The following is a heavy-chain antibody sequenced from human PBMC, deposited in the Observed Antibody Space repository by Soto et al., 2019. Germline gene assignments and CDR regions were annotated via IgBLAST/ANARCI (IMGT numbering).Heavy chain of an antibody. CDR3: ARDLYYYDSSGPGLDAFDI. CDR1: GGSISSGGYY. CDR2: IYYSGST. D-gene: IGHD3-22*01. J-gene: IGHJ3*02. V-gene: IGHV4-31*03. Sequence: LSLTCTVSGGSISSGGYYWSWIRQHPGKGLEWIGYIYYSGSTYYNSSLKSRVTISVDTSKNQFSLKLSSVTAADTAVYYCARDLYYYDSSGPGLDAFDIWGQGTMVTVSS.